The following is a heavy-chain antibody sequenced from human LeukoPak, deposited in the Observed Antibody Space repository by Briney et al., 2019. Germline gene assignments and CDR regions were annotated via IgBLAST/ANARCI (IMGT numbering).Heavy chain of an antibody. J-gene: IGHJ4*02. V-gene: IGHV3-21*06. CDR3: ATETNGRHYDY. CDR1: GLTFSTSG. Sequence: GGSLRLSCTTSGLTFSTSGFNWVRQAPGKGLEWVASIGPTGFDRYHADSIKGRFTICRDNANNFLYLQMDSLRAEDTAVYYCATETNGRHYDYWGQGTLLTVSS. CDR2: IGPTGFDR. D-gene: IGHD1-14*01.